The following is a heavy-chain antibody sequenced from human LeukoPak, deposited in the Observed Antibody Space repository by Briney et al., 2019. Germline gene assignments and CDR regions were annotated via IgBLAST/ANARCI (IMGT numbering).Heavy chain of an antibody. J-gene: IGHJ6*02. CDR1: GFTFSGYA. CDR3: AKEGSSGWYDYYGLEV. CDR2: INGGGDDT. V-gene: IGHV3-23*01. Sequence: PGGSLRLSCTASGFTFSGYAMSWVRRAPGKGPEWVSVINGGGDDTYYADSVKGRFTISRDNSKHTLYLQMTSLGVGDTAVYYCAKEGSSGWYDYYGLEVWGQGTTVTVSS. D-gene: IGHD6-19*01.